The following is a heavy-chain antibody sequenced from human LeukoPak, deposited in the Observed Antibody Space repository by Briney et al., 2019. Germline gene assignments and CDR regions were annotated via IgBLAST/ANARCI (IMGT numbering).Heavy chain of an antibody. Sequence: GGSLRLSCAASGFTFSSYGMHWVRQAPGKGLQWIAVISGGGRTTEYADSVKGRFTVSRDNSMNTLSLHMDSLRVEDTAIYYCAKNVVFTRYFDSWGQGTLVTVSS. CDR3: AKNVVFTRYFDS. CDR2: ISGGGRTT. CDR1: GFTFSSYG. J-gene: IGHJ4*02. D-gene: IGHD2-2*01. V-gene: IGHV3-23*01.